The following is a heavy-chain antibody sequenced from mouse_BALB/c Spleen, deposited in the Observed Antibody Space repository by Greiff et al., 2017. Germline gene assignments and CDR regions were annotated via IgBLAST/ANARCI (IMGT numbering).Heavy chain of an antibody. CDR2: ISNGGGST. CDR3: ARHDWDGGFAY. V-gene: IGHV5-12-2*01. D-gene: IGHD4-1*01. CDR1: GFTFSSYT. Sequence: EVKLMESGGGLVQPGGSLKLSCAASGFTFSSYTMSWVRQTPEKRLEWVAYISNGGGSTYYPDTVKGRFTISRDNAKNTLYLQMSSLKSEDTAMYYCARHDWDGGFAYWGQGTLVTVSA. J-gene: IGHJ3*01.